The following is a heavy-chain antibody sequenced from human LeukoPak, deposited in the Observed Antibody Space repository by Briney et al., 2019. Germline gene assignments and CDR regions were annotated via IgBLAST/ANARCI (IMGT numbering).Heavy chain of an antibody. CDR2: ITTSGGST. J-gene: IGHJ4*02. CDR3: AKDGVYDYGGNRPFDY. D-gene: IGHD4-17*01. V-gene: IGHV3-23*01. CDR1: GFTFSTYA. Sequence: GSLRLSCAASGFTFSTYAMSWVRQAPGKGLEWVSAITTSGGSTYYAHSVKGRFTISRDNSKNTLYLQMNSLRAEDTAVYYCAKDGVYDYGGNRPFDYWGQGTLVTVSS.